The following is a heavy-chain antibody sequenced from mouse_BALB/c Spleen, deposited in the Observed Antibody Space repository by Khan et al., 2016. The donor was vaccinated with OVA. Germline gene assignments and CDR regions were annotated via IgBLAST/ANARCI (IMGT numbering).Heavy chain of an antibody. V-gene: IGHV1S135*01. J-gene: IGHJ3*01. CDR3: TMHGYVAWFTY. CDR1: GYSFTSYY. Sequence: MQLEESGPELMKPGASVKISCKASGYSFTSYYIHWVMQSHGKSLEWIGYIDPFSGGTTYNQKFKGKATLPVDKSSRTAYIHLSNLTTEDSADDYCTMHGYVAWFTYWGQGTLVTVSA. D-gene: IGHD2-2*01. CDR2: IDPFSGGT.